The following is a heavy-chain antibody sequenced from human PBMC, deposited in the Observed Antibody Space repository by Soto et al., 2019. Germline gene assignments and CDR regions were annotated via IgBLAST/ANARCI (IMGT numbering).Heavy chain of an antibody. D-gene: IGHD4-17*01. Sequence: EVQLLESGGGLVQPGGSLRLSCAASGFTFSSYAMSWVRQAPGKGLEWVSAISGSGGSTYYADSVKGRFTISRDNXXNTLYLQMNSLRAEDTAVYYCAKAGGWAVTTNFDYWGQGTLVTVSS. J-gene: IGHJ4*02. CDR3: AKAGGWAVTTNFDY. V-gene: IGHV3-23*01. CDR2: ISGSGGST. CDR1: GFTFSSYA.